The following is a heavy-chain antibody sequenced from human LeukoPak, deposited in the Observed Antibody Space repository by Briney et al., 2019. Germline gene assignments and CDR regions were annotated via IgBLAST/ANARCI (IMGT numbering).Heavy chain of an antibody. J-gene: IGHJ1*01. Sequence: ASVKYSCKASGYTFTYYDINWLRQATGQGLEWMGSINPNSGKTGYAQKFQGRVTITRNTSISTVYMELSSLRSEDTAVYFCARGPPTAQYFQHWGQGTLVTVSS. CDR2: INPNSGKT. CDR3: ARGPPTAQYFQH. D-gene: IGHD1-1*01. V-gene: IGHV1-8*03. CDR1: GYTFTYYD.